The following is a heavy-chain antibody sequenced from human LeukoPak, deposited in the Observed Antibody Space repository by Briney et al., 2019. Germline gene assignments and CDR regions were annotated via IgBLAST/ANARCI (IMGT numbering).Heavy chain of an antibody. D-gene: IGHD5-18*01. CDR1: GFTFSSYA. CDR2: ISGSGGST. Sequence: GGSLRLSCAASGFTFSSYAMSWVRQAPGKGLEWVSAISGSGGSTYYADSVKGRFTISRDNSKNTLYLQMNSLRAEDTAVYYRAKIKVSGYSYGYRRNWFDPWGQGTLVTVSS. CDR3: AKIKVSGYSYGYRRNWFDP. J-gene: IGHJ5*02. V-gene: IGHV3-23*01.